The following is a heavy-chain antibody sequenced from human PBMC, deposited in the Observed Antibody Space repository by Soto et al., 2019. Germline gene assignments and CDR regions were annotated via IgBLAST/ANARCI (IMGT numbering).Heavy chain of an antibody. CDR1: GFSLSTSGVG. Sequence: QITLKESGPTLVKPTQTLTLTCTFSGFSLSTSGVGVGWIRQPPGKALEWLALIYWDDDKRYSPSLKSRLTITKDTSKIHVVLTMTNMDPVDTATYYCARYYYDSSGWKRRLGQLQHWGQGTLVTVSS. CDR2: IYWDDDK. D-gene: IGHD3-22*01. CDR3: ARYYYDSSGWKRRLGQLQH. J-gene: IGHJ1*01. V-gene: IGHV2-5*02.